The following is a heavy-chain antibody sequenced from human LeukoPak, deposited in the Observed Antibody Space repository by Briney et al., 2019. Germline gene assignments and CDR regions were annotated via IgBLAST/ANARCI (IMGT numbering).Heavy chain of an antibody. CDR2: ISGYNGNT. CDR1: SYTFTSYG. V-gene: IGHV1-18*01. D-gene: IGHD3-3*01. J-gene: IGHJ4*02. Sequence: ASVKVSCKASSYTFTSYGISWVRQAPGQGLEWMGWISGYNGNTNYAQKFQDRVIMTKDTSTSTAYMELRSLRSDDTAVYYCARDSTVFGVVYAIDYWGQGTLGTVSS. CDR3: ARDSTVFGVVYAIDY.